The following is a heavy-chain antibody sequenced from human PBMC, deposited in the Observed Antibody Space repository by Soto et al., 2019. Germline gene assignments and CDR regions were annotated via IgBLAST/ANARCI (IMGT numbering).Heavy chain of an antibody. Sequence: QVRLVQSEAEVKKPGSSVKVSCKASGGTFSNYAISWVRQAPGQGLEWMGVIILPFGTPNYAQTFQGRVTITADESMTTAYMELSGLRSEDTAVYYCAIGPDYEGYFDYWGRGTLVTVSS. D-gene: IGHD4-17*01. J-gene: IGHJ4*02. CDR3: AIGPDYEGYFDY. CDR2: IILPFGTP. CDR1: GGTFSNYA. V-gene: IGHV1-69*12.